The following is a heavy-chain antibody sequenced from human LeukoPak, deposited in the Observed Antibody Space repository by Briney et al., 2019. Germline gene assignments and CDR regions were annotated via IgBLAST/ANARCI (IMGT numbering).Heavy chain of an antibody. D-gene: IGHD2-2*01. V-gene: IGHV3-23*01. J-gene: IGHJ4*02. Sequence: PGGSPRLSCGASGCAFSTYAMGWVRPAPGKGLEWVSAIGGSSGSTNYADSVKGRFTISRDSSKNTVYLQMNSLRAEDTAVYYCAKDRCSTTSCYLLDYWGQGTPVTVSS. CDR2: IGGSSGST. CDR3: AKDRCSTTSCYLLDY. CDR1: GCAFSTYA.